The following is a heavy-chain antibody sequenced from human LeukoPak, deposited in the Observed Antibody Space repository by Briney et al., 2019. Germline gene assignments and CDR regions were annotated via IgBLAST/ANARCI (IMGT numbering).Heavy chain of an antibody. Sequence: ASVKVSCKASGYTFTSYAMNWVRQAPGQGLEWMGWTDTNTGNPTYAQGFTGRFVFSLDTSVSTAYLQISSLKAEDTAEYYCAKGRGYNYGSYYFDYWGQGTLVTVSS. CDR3: AKGRGYNYGSYYFDY. J-gene: IGHJ4*02. V-gene: IGHV7-4-1*02. D-gene: IGHD5-18*01. CDR1: GYTFTSYA. CDR2: TDTNTGNP.